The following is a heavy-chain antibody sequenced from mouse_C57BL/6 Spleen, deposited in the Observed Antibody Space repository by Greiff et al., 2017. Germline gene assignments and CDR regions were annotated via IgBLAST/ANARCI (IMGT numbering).Heavy chain of an antibody. CDR1: GYTFTSYG. D-gene: IGHD3-2*02. J-gene: IGHJ3*01. CDR2: IYPRSGNT. Sequence: VQLQQSGAELARPGASVKLSCKASGYTFTSYGISWVKQRTGQGLEWIGEIYPRSGNTYYNEKFKGKATLTADKSSNTAYMELRSLTSEDSAVYFCARQLRLEAWFAYWGQGTLVTVSA. CDR3: ARQLRLEAWFAY. V-gene: IGHV1-81*01.